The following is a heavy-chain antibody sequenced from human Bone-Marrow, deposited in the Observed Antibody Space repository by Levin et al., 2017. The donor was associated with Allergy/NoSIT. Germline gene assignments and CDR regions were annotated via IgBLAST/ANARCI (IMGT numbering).Heavy chain of an antibody. Sequence: SSQTLSLTCAVYGGSFSGYYWSWIRQPPGKGLEWIGEINHSGSTNYNPSLKSRVTISVDTSKNQFSLKLSSVTAADTAVYYCARGYSYCSGGSCYIKFRYFQHWGQGTLVTVSS. D-gene: IGHD2-15*01. CDR1: GGSFSGYY. CDR3: ARGYSYCSGGSCYIKFRYFQH. CDR2: INHSGST. J-gene: IGHJ1*01. V-gene: IGHV4-34*01.